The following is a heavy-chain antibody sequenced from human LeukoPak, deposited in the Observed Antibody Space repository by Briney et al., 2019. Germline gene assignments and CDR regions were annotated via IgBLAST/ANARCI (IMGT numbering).Heavy chain of an antibody. D-gene: IGHD1-26*01. CDR1: GFTFSSYG. V-gene: IGHV3-30*02. Sequence: GGSLRLSCAASGFTFSSYGFHWVRQAPGKGLEWVAFIRYDGSNKYYADSVKGRFTISRDNSKNTLYLQMNSLRAEDTAVYYCAKGRGWEASYYYYYMDVWGKGTTVTISS. CDR2: IRYDGSNK. CDR3: AKGRGWEASYYYYYMDV. J-gene: IGHJ6*03.